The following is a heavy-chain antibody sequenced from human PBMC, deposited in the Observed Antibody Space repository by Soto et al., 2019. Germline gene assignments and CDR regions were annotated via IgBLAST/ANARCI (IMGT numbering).Heavy chain of an antibody. CDR1: GFTFSTYG. CDR3: ARVVPAGIYDDYYMDV. CDR2: ISYDGSNK. D-gene: IGHD2-2*01. J-gene: IGHJ6*02. Sequence: QVPLVESGGGVVQPGRSLRHFCAASGFTFSTYGMHWVRQGPGKGLEGVAVISYDGSNKYYADSVKGPFTISRDNSKNSLNLQMNSLRDEDTAVYYCARVVPAGIYDDYYMDVWGQCTAVTVS. V-gene: IGHV3-30*03.